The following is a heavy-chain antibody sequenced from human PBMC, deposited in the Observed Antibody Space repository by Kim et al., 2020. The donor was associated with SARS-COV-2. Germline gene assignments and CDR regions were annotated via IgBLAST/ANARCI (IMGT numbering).Heavy chain of an antibody. CDR3: ARADYYDSGSYFPLFDY. J-gene: IGHJ4*01. Sequence: ASVKVSCKASGYTFTSYAMHWVRQAPGQRLEWMGWINAGNSNTKYSQKFQGRVTITRDTSASTAYMELSSLRSEDTAVYYCARADYYDSGSYFPLFDYWGQGTLVTVSS. V-gene: IGHV1-3*01. D-gene: IGHD3-10*01. CDR1: GYTFTSYA. CDR2: INAGNSNT.